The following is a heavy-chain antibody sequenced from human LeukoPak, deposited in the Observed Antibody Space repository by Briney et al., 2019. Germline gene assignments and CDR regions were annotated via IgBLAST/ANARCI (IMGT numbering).Heavy chain of an antibody. D-gene: IGHD6-25*01. CDR1: GFTFSSYS. J-gene: IGHJ4*02. CDR2: ISSSSSYI. Sequence: GGSLRLSCAASGFTFSSYSMNWVRQAPGKGLEWVSSISSSSSYIYYADSVKGRFTISRDNAKNSLYLQMNSLRAEDTAVYCCASRVREQRSDYWGQGTLVTVSS. V-gene: IGHV3-21*01. CDR3: ASRVREQRSDY.